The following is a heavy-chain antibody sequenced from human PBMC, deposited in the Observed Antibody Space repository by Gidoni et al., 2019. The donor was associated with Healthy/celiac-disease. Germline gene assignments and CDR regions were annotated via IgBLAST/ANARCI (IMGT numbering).Heavy chain of an antibody. CDR3: ASRGIARPHDAFDI. V-gene: IGHV3-21*01. Sequence: EVQLVESGGGLVKPGGSLRLSCAASGFTFSSYSMNWVRQAPGKGLEWVSSISSSSSYIYYADSVKGRFTISRDNAKNSLYLQMNSLRAEDTAVYYCASRGIARPHDAFDIWGQGTMVTVSS. CDR1: GFTFSSYS. CDR2: ISSSSSYI. D-gene: IGHD3-16*01. J-gene: IGHJ3*02.